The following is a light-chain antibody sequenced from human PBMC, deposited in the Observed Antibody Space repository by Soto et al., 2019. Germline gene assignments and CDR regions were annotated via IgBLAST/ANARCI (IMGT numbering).Light chain of an antibody. CDR2: RNN. V-gene: IGLV1-47*01. J-gene: IGLJ3*02. CDR3: AAWDDSLSGRWV. Sequence: QSVLTQPPSASGTPGQRVTISCSGSSSNIGSNYVYWYQQLPGTAPKLLIYRNNQRPSGVPDRFSVSKSGTSASLAISGLRSEDEADYYCAAWDDSLSGRWVFCGWTKLTVL. CDR1: SSNIGSNY.